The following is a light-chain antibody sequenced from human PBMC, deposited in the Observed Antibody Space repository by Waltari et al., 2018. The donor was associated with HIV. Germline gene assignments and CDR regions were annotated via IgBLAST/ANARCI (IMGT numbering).Light chain of an antibody. CDR2: EGS. CDR1: SSDVGGYNY. Sequence: QSALTQPPSASGSPGQSVTISCTGTSSDVGGYNYVSWYQQHPGKAPKLMIYEGSKRPSGVSNRFSGSKSGNTASLTISGLQAEDEADYYCCSYAGTNWVFGGGTKLTVL. CDR3: CSYAGTNWV. V-gene: IGLV2-8*01. J-gene: IGLJ3*02.